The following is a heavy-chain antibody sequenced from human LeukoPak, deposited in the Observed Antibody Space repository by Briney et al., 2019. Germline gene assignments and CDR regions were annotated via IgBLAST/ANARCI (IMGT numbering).Heavy chain of an antibody. CDR2: IKQDGSEK. V-gene: IGHV3-7*04. J-gene: IGHJ5*02. D-gene: IGHD2-15*01. Sequence: PGGSLRLSCAVSGFTFSSYWMTWVRQAPGKGLEWVANIKQDGSEKYYVDSVKGRFTISRDNAKNSQYPQMNSLRAEDTAVYYCARGINWFDPWGQGTLVTVSS. CDR1: GFTFSSYW. CDR3: ARGINWFDP.